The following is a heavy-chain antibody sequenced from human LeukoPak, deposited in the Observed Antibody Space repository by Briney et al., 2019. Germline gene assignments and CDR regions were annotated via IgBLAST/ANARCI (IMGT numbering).Heavy chain of an antibody. J-gene: IGHJ4*02. CDR1: GFTFSSYG. Sequence: GGSLRLSCAASGFTFSSYGMHWVRQAPGKGLEWVAVIWYDGSNKYYADSVKGRFTISRDNSKNTLYLQMSSLRAEDTAVYYCVKGYCSGDSCYPTTVKGNYFDYWGQGTLVTVSS. CDR2: IWYDGSNK. CDR3: VKGYCSGDSCYPTTVKGNYFDY. D-gene: IGHD2-15*01. V-gene: IGHV3-30*02.